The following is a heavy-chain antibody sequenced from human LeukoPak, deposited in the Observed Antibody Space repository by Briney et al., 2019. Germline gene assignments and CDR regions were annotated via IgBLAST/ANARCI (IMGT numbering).Heavy chain of an antibody. CDR3: ARVSFLGYCSGGSCYLDY. D-gene: IGHD2-15*01. J-gene: IGHJ4*02. CDR1: GGSFSGYY. CDR2: TNHSGST. V-gene: IGHV4-34*01. Sequence: SETLSLTCAVYGGSFSGYYWSWIRQPPGKGLEWIGETNHSGSTNYNPSLKSRVTISVDTSKNQFSLKLSSVTAADTAVYYCARVSFLGYCSGGSCYLDYWGPGTLVTVSS.